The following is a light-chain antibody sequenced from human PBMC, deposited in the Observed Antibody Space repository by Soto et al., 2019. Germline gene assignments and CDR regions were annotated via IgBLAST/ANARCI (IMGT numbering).Light chain of an antibody. CDR1: LDVSKN. CDR3: QQYNDWPPLT. CDR2: GAS. J-gene: IGKJ4*01. Sequence: ETVMTQSPASLSVSPGERATLSCRASLDVSKNLAWYQQKPGQAPRLLIYGASTRATGIPARFSGSGSGTEFTLTISSLQSEDFALYYWQQYNDWPPLTFGGGTKVEIK. V-gene: IGKV3-15*01.